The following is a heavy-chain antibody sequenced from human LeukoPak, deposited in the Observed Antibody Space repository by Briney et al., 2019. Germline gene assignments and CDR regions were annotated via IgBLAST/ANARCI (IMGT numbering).Heavy chain of an antibody. CDR1: GGSISSYY. CDR3: ARLYCSGGSCFAYFDY. D-gene: IGHD2-15*01. Sequence: PSETLSLTCTVSGGSISSYYWSWIRQPPGKGLEWIGYIYYSGTTNYNPSPKSRVTISVDTSKNQFSLKLSSVTAADTAVYYCARLYCSGGSCFAYFDYWGQGTLVTVSS. J-gene: IGHJ4*02. V-gene: IGHV4-59*12. CDR2: IYYSGTT.